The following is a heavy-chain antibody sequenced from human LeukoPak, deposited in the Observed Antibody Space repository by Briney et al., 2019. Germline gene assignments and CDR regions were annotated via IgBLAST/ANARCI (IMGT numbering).Heavy chain of an antibody. CDR1: GYTFSSYG. D-gene: IGHD6-19*01. J-gene: IGHJ5*02. CDR3: ANSIAVAGSWFDP. CDR2: ISAYNGDT. V-gene: IGHV1-18*01. Sequence: AASVTVSCKASGYTFSSYGISWVRQAPGQGLEWMGWISAYNGDTKYAQKFQGRVTMTTDTSTSTAYMELRSLRSDDTAVYYCANSIAVAGSWFDPWGHGTLVTVSS.